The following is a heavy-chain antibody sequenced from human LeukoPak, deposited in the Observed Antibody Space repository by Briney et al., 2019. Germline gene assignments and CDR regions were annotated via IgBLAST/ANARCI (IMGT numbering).Heavy chain of an antibody. CDR3: AGGVDNSGWFVY. CDR2: ISYDGNVR. V-gene: IGHV3-30*04. CDR1: GFTFSRYG. Sequence: PGSSLRLSCAASGFTFSRYGVNGVRQAPDKGPEWVAFISYDGNVRYHADLVEGRFTIDRDNSNIYLYLQMSSLRPDDTAVYYCAGGVDNSGWFVYWGQGTLVTVSS. J-gene: IGHJ4*02. D-gene: IGHD6-19*01.